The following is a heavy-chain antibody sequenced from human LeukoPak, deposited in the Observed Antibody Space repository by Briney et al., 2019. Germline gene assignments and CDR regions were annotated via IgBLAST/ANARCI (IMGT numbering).Heavy chain of an antibody. CDR1: GFNIDQYA. D-gene: IGHD7-27*01. CDR3: VRSVGSDWGHFDF. Sequence: PGRPLRLSCVASGFNIDQYAMFLVRQAPGKGLEWATGITWNSGTIAYADSVKGRFTISRDNAKSSLYLQMNSLRTEDTALYYCVRSVGSDWGHFDFRGQGTLVSVSS. J-gene: IGHJ4*02. CDR2: ITWNSGTI. V-gene: IGHV3-9*01.